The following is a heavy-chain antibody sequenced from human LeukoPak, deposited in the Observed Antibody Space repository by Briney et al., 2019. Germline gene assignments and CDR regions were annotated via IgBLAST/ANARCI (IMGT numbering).Heavy chain of an antibody. CDR2: INHSGST. V-gene: IGHV4-34*01. D-gene: IGHD6-6*01. CDR3: ARFGQLVRWSYYYYYMDV. J-gene: IGHJ6*03. Sequence: SETLSLTCAVYGGSFSGYYWSWIRQPPGKGLEWIGGINHSGSTNYNPSLKSRVTISVDTSKNQFSLKLSSVTAADTAVYYCARFGQLVRWSYYYYYMDVWGKGTTVTVSS. CDR1: GGSFSGYY.